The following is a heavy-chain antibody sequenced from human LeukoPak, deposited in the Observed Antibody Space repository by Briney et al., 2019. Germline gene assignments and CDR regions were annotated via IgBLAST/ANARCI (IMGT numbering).Heavy chain of an antibody. CDR2: INPNSGGT. D-gene: IGHD3-22*01. J-gene: IGHJ3*02. CDR1: GYTFTGYY. CDR3: ARRYYDSSGYYDAFDI. V-gene: IGHV1-2*02. Sequence: ASVKVSCEASGYTFTGYYMHWVRQAPGQGLEWMGWINPNSGGTNYAQKFQGRVTMTRDTSISTAYMELSRLRSDDTAVYYCARRYYDSSGYYDAFDIWGQGTMVTVSS.